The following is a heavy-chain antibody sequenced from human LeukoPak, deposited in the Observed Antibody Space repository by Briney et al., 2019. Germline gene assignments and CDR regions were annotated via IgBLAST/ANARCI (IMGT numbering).Heavy chain of an antibody. J-gene: IGHJ4*02. CDR3: AKPARTDYADY. V-gene: IGHV3-23*01. CDR1: GFTFSSYA. D-gene: IGHD1-14*01. CDR2: IIVSGSNT. Sequence: GASLRLSCAASGFTFSSYAMNWVRQAPGKGLEWVSAIIVSGSNTYYADSVKGRFTISRDNSKNTLYLQMNSLRAEDTAVYYCAKPARTDYADYWGQGTLVTVSS.